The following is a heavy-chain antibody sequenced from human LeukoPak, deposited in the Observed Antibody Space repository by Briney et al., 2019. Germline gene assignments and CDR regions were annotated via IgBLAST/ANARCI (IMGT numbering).Heavy chain of an antibody. CDR3: ARDVRQGSGWSTSLYYYYGMDV. CDR1: GYTFTSYG. Sequence: ASVKVSCTASGYTFTSYGISWVRQAPGQGLEWMGWISAYNGNTNYAQKLQGRVTMTTDTSTSTAYMELRSLRSDDTAVYYCARDVRQGSGWSTSLYYYYGMDVWGQGTTVTVSS. J-gene: IGHJ6*02. D-gene: IGHD6-19*01. CDR2: ISAYNGNT. V-gene: IGHV1-18*01.